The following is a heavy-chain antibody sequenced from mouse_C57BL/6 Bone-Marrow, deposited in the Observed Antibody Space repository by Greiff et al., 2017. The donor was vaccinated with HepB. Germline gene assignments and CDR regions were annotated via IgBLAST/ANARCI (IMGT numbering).Heavy chain of an antibody. CDR2: IRSKSNNYAT. CDR3: VSYSFAY. D-gene: IGHD1-1*01. V-gene: IGHV10-1*01. J-gene: IGHJ3*01. CDR1: GFSFNTYA. Sequence: EVMLVESGGGLVQPKGSLKLSCAASGFSFNTYAMNWVRQAPGKGLEWVARIRSKSNNYATYYADSVKDRFIISRDDSESMLYLQMNNLKTEDTAMYYCVSYSFAYWGQGTLVTVSA.